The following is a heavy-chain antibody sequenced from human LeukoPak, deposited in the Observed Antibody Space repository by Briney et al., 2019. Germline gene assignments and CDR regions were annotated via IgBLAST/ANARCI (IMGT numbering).Heavy chain of an antibody. CDR2: ISGSGGST. V-gene: IGHV3-23*01. D-gene: IGHD4-4*01. CDR1: GFTFSSYA. Sequence: GGSLRLSCAASGFTFSSYAMSWVCQAPGKGLEWVSAISGSGGSTYYADSVKGRFTISRDNSKNTLYLQMNSLRAEDTAVYYCAKGCYSNYPPPHYYYYGMDVWGQGTTVTVSS. CDR3: AKGCYSNYPPPHYYYYGMDV. J-gene: IGHJ6*02.